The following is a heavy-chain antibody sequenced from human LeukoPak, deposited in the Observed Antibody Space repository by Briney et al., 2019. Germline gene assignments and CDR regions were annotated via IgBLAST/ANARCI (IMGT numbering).Heavy chain of an antibody. Sequence: PGGSLRLSCAASGFTFSSYGMHWVRQDPGKGLEWVAVIWYDGSIKYYADSVKGQFTISRDNPKNTLYLQMNSLRAEDTAVYYCARVGSGSYFLDGFDIWGQGTMVTVSS. J-gene: IGHJ3*02. CDR2: IWYDGSIK. CDR3: ARVGSGSYFLDGFDI. CDR1: GFTFSSYG. D-gene: IGHD1-26*01. V-gene: IGHV3-33*01.